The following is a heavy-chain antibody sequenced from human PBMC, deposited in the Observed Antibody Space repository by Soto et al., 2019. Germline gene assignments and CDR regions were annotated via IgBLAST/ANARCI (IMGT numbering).Heavy chain of an antibody. Sequence: PGGSLRLSCAASGFTFSSYGIHWVRQAPGKGLEWVAVIWYDGSNKYYADSVKGRFTISRDNSKNTLYLQMNSLRAEDTAVYYCARELEGDYDILTGHGYYYYMDVWGKGTTVTVSS. CDR1: GFTFSSYG. D-gene: IGHD3-9*01. V-gene: IGHV3-33*01. J-gene: IGHJ6*03. CDR2: IWYDGSNK. CDR3: ARELEGDYDILTGHGYYYYMDV.